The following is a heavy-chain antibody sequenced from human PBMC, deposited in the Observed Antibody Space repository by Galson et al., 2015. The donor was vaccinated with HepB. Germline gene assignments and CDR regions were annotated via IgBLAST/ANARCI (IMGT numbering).Heavy chain of an antibody. V-gene: IGHV3-30*18. J-gene: IGHJ4*02. CDR3: AKDPYLYSALAGTMAGFDY. D-gene: IGHD6-19*01. CDR1: GFTFSNYG. CDR2: ISYDGSNK. Sequence: LRLSCAASGFTFSNYGMHWVRQAPGKGLEWVAVISYDGSNKYYADSVKGRFTISRDNSKNTLYLQMNSLRAEDTALHYCAKDPYLYSALAGTMAGFDYWGQGTLVTVSS.